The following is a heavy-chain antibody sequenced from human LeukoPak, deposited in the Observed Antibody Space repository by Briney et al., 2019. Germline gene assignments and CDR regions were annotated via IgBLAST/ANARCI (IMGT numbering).Heavy chain of an antibody. CDR3: AKTTVLRFLEWPGGAFDI. CDR2: IKPDGSEK. V-gene: IGHV3-7*03. Sequence: GGSLRLSCAASGFTFSSYWMSWVRQAPGKGLDWVANIKPDGSEKYYVDSVKGRFTISRDNAKNSLYLQMNSLRAEDTAVYYCAKTTVLRFLEWPGGAFDISGPGTMVTVSS. D-gene: IGHD3-3*01. CDR1: GFTFSSYW. J-gene: IGHJ3*02.